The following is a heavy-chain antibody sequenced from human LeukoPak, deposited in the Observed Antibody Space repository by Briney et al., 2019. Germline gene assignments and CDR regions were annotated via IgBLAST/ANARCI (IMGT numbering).Heavy chain of an antibody. V-gene: IGHV3-23*01. Sequence: GGSLRLSCVASGFTFNSYAMSWVRQAPGKGLEWVSGISGSGGSTYHADSVRGRLTVSRDNSKNTLYLQMNSLRAEDTAVYYCAKDASGDLSSFDYWGQGTLVTVSS. CDR2: ISGSGGST. J-gene: IGHJ4*02. D-gene: IGHD2-21*02. CDR1: GFTFNSYA. CDR3: AKDASGDLSSFDY.